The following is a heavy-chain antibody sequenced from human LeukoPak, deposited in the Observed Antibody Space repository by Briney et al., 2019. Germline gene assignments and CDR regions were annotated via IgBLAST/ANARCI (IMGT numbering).Heavy chain of an antibody. CDR2: ISSDSNYI. CDR3: GRNMYSGTTVY. Sequence: GRSLRLSCAASGFTFSTYSMNWVRQAPGKGLEWVSSISSDSNYIYYADLVKGRFTISRDNAKNSLYLQMNSLRAEDTAVYYCGRNMYSGTTVYWGQGTLVTVSS. D-gene: IGHD1-7*01. CDR1: GFTFSTYS. V-gene: IGHV3-21*01. J-gene: IGHJ4*02.